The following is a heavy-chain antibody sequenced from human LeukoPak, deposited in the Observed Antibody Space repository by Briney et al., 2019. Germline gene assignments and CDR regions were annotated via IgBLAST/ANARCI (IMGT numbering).Heavy chain of an antibody. D-gene: IGHD3-22*01. Sequence: GGSLRLSCAASGFTYSTYCMSWVRQAPGKGLEWVASINQDGSEKSYVDSVKGRFTISRDNAQHSLYLQMSSLRAEDTAVYYCARGRFHYDSSGYSPFYYWGQGTLVTVSS. J-gene: IGHJ4*02. CDR1: GFTYSTYC. CDR2: INQDGSEK. CDR3: ARGRFHYDSSGYSPFYY. V-gene: IGHV3-7*01.